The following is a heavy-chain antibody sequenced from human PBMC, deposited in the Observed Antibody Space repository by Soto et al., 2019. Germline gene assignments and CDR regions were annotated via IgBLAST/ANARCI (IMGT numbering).Heavy chain of an antibody. J-gene: IGHJ4*02. D-gene: IGHD3-10*01. CDR3: ATNYGSGSTHFDY. V-gene: IGHV1-69*02. Sequence: QVQLVQSGAEVKKPGSPVRVSCTASGDTFNFYTISWVRQVPGQGPEWMGRIIPMLGMSNYAQKFQGRVTFMADKYTSTVSMNLSGLTSEDTAVYYCATNYGSGSTHFDYWGQGTLVTVSS. CDR2: IIPMLGMS. CDR1: GDTFNFYT.